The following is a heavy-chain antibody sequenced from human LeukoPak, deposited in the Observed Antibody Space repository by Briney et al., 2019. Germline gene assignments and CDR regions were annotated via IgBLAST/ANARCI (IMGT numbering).Heavy chain of an antibody. D-gene: IGHD1-26*01. CDR1: GFTFSSYS. J-gene: IGHJ6*03. CDR3: ARGWWELPPYYYYYYMDV. V-gene: IGHV3-21*01. CDR2: ISSSSSYI. Sequence: GESLRLSCAASGFTFSSYSMNWVRQAPGKGLEWVSSISSSSSYIYYADSVKGRFTISRDNAKNSLYLQMNSLRAEDTAVYYCARGWWELPPYYYYYYMDVWGKGTTVTVSS.